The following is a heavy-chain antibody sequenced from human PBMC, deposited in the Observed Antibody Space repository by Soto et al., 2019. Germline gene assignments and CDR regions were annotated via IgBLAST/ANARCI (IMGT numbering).Heavy chain of an antibody. J-gene: IGHJ4*02. V-gene: IGHV5-51*01. CDR1: GYNFPNHW. CDR3: ARPAYSYAYLSYTDY. CDR2: IYPGDSET. Sequence: GASLKISCKGSGYNFPNHWIGWVRQMPGKGLEWMAIIYPGDSETRYSPSFQGQVTISVDKSISTAYLQWSSLRASDSAMYYCARPAYSYAYLSYTDYWGLGTLVTVSS. D-gene: IGHD3-16*01.